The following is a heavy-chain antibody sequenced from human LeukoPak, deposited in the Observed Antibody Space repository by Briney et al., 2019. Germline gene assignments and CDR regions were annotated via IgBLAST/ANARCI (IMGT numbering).Heavy chain of an antibody. Sequence: GESLKISCKGSGYSFPSYWIGWVRQMPGKGLEWMGIIHPGDSDTRYSLSFQGQVTISADKSISTAYLQWSSLKASDTAMYYCARLHYDFWSGYSFGGYFDYWGQGTLVTVSS. CDR1: GYSFPSYW. V-gene: IGHV5-51*01. D-gene: IGHD3-3*01. CDR2: IHPGDSDT. J-gene: IGHJ4*02. CDR3: ARLHYDFWSGYSFGGYFDY.